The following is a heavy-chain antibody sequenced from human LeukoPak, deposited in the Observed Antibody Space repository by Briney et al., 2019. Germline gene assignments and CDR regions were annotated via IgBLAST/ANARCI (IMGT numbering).Heavy chain of an antibody. V-gene: IGHV3-23*01. CDR1: GFPFSNYA. Sequence: GGSLRLSCAAAGFPFSNYALSWVRQAPGKGLEWVSAISRTGSRTYYADSVKGRFTISRDNSKNTLYLQMNTLSAEDTAVYYCARESTTLTDNDAFDYLGQGTLVTVSS. J-gene: IGHJ4*02. CDR2: ISRTGSRT. D-gene: IGHD4-17*01. CDR3: ARESTTLTDNDAFDY.